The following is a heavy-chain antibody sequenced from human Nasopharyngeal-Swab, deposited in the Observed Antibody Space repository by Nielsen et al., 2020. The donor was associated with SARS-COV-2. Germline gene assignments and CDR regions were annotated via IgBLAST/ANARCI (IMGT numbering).Heavy chain of an antibody. V-gene: IGHV4-59*01. D-gene: IGHD2-15*01. J-gene: IGHJ6*03. CDR3: ARGYCSGGSCYRYYYYYYMDV. Sequence: RQAPGKGLEWIGYIYYSGSTKYNPSLKSRVTISVDTSKNQFSLKLSSVTAADTAVYYCARGYCSGGSCYRYYYYYYMDVWGKGTTVTVS. CDR2: IYYSGST.